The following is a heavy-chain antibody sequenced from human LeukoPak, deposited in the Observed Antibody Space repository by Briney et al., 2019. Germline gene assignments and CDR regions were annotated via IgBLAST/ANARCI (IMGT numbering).Heavy chain of an antibody. CDR3: ASRIVGATPT. J-gene: IGHJ3*01. CDR1: GGSFSGYY. Sequence: SETLSLTCAVYGGSFSGYYWSWIRQPPGKGLEWIGEINHSGSTNYNPSLKSRVTISVDTSKNQFSLKLGSVTAADTAVYYCASRIVGATPTWGQGTMVTVSS. V-gene: IGHV4-34*01. CDR2: INHSGST. D-gene: IGHD1-26*01.